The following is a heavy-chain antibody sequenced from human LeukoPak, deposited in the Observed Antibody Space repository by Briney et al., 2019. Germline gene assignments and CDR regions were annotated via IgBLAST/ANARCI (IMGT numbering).Heavy chain of an antibody. CDR1: GYSISSGYY. J-gene: IGHJ6*03. Sequence: SETLSLTCTVSGYSISSGYYWGWIRPPPGKRLEWVGIFYPRGSTYYPPPLKSLVTISVATSNNQFSLKLSSVTAADTAVYYCARLNYCSSTSCSPYYYYYYYMDVWGKGTTVTVSS. CDR2: FYPRGST. D-gene: IGHD2-2*01. V-gene: IGHV4-38-2*02. CDR3: ARLNYCSSTSCSPYYYYYYYMDV.